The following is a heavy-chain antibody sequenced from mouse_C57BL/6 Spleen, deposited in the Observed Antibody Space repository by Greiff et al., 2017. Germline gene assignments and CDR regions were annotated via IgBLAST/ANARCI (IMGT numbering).Heavy chain of an antibody. Sequence: QVQLQQPGADLVKPGASVKVSCKASGYTFTSYWMPWVKQRPGQGLEWIGRIHPSGSDTNYNQKFKGKATLTVDKSSSTDYMQLSSLTSEDSAVYYCASEWEYGSGCRYAMDYWGQGTSVTVSA. D-gene: IGHD1-1*02. CDR1: GYTFTSYW. CDR3: ASEWEYGSGCRYAMDY. V-gene: IGHV1-74*01. CDR2: IHPSGSDT. J-gene: IGHJ4*01.